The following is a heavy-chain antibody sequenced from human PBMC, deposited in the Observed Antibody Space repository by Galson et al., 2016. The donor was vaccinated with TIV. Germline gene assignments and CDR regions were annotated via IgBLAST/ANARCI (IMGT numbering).Heavy chain of an antibody. J-gene: IGHJ4*02. D-gene: IGHD5-18*01. V-gene: IGHV5-51*01. CDR2: IFPPDSDT. Sequence: QSGAEVKAPGESLTISCKGSGYSFTSYWTGWVRQMPGKGLELMGIIFPPDSDTRYRPSFQGQVTISVDKSINTAYLQWSSLKASDSAIYFCARAPGYSGYSYGYFDSWGQGTRATVSS. CDR1: GYSFTSYW. CDR3: ARAPGYSGYSYGYFDS.